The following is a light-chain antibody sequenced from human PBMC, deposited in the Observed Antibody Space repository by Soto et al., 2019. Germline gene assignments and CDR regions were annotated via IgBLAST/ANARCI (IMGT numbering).Light chain of an antibody. CDR1: SSDVGGYNY. CDR3: SSYTSSTSVA. J-gene: IGLJ2*01. CDR2: AVS. Sequence: QSALTQPASVSGSPGQSITISCTGTSSDVGGYNYVSWYQQHPGKAPKLIIYAVSNRPSGVSHRFSGSKSGNTAPLAISGLQAEDEAEYYCSSYTSSTSVAFGGGTKLTVL. V-gene: IGLV2-14*01.